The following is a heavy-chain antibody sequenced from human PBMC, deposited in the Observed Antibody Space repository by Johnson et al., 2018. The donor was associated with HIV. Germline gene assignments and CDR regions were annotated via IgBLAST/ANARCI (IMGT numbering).Heavy chain of an antibody. D-gene: IGHD4-11*01. V-gene: IGHV3-7*02. CDR3: ASSLGGDYRFCAAFDI. Sequence: VQLVESGGGVVQPGRSLRLSCAASGFTFSSYWMSWVRQAPGKGLEWVANIKQDGSEKYYVDSVKGRFIISRDNAKNTLYLQMNSLRAEETAVYCCASSLGGDYRFCAAFDIWGQGTMVTVSS. CDR2: IKQDGSEK. CDR1: GFTFSSYW. J-gene: IGHJ3*02.